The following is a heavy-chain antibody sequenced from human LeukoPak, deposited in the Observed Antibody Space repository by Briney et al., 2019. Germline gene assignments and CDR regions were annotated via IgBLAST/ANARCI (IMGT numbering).Heavy chain of an antibody. J-gene: IGHJ6*02. CDR1: GFTFSSYG. CDR2: IWYDGGNK. Sequence: GRSLRLSCAASGFTFSSYGMHWVRQAPGKGLEWVAVIWYDGGNKYYADSVKGRFTISRDNSKNTLYLQMNSLRAEDTAVYYCARGGEVITMVRGPDMDVWGQGTTVTVSS. CDR3: ARGGEVITMVRGPDMDV. V-gene: IGHV3-33*01. D-gene: IGHD3-10*01.